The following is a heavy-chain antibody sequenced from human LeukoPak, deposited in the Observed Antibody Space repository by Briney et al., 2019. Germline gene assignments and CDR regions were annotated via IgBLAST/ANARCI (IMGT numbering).Heavy chain of an antibody. D-gene: IGHD3-22*01. V-gene: IGHV4-59*11. Sequence: TSETLSLTCTVSGGSISSHYWRWIRQPPGKGLEWIGYIYYSGSTNYNPSLKSRVTISVDTSKNQFSLKLSSVTAADTAVYYCARSRDTYYYDSSGYYSPMFDYWGQGTLVTVSS. CDR1: GGSISSHY. CDR3: ARSRDTYYYDSSGYYSPMFDY. CDR2: IYYSGST. J-gene: IGHJ4*02.